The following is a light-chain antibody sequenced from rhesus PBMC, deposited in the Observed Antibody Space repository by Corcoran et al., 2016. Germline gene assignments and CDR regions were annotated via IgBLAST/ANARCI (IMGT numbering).Light chain of an antibody. V-gene: IGKV3-10*01. CDR3: DQHSSGYS. CDR2: GAS. CDR1: QSVSSY. Sequence: QVILTQSPATLSLSPGERATLSCRASQSVSSYLAWYQQKPGQAPRLLIYGASSRATGIPDRFSGSGSGTDFTLTISSLEPEEVGVYHCDQHSSGYSFGQGTKVEIK. J-gene: IGKJ2*01.